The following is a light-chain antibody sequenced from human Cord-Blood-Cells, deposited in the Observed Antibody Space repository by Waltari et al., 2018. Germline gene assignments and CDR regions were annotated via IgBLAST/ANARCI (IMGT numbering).Light chain of an antibody. CDR2: DAS. CDR1: ESISSW. J-gene: IGKJ1*01. Sequence: IQMTQSPSTLSASVGDRVTLTCRASESISSWLAWDQQKPGKAPKLLIYDASSLESGVPSRFSGSGSGTEFTLTISSLQPDDFATYYCQQYNSYPWTFGQGTKVEIK. V-gene: IGKV1-5*01. CDR3: QQYNSYPWT.